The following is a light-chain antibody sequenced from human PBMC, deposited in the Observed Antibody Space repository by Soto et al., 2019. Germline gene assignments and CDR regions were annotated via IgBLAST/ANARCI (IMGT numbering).Light chain of an antibody. CDR3: SSYTTTNTYV. V-gene: IGLV2-14*01. CDR1: SSDIGGFNF. CDR2: DVS. Sequence: QSVLTQPASVSGSPGQSITISCTGTSSDIGGFNFVSWYQQHPGKAPKLIIYDVSVRPSGVSNRFSGSKSGNTASLTISGLQAEDEADYYCSSYTTTNTYVFGTGTQLTVL. J-gene: IGLJ1*01.